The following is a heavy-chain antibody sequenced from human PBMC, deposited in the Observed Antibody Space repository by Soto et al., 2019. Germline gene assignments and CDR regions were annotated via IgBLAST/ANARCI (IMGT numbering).Heavy chain of an antibody. V-gene: IGHV2-5*02. Sequence: QITLKESGPTLVKPTQTLTLTCTFSGFSLSTSSGVGVGWIRQPPGKALEWLAFIYWDDDKRYSPSLKSRLTITKDTSNNQVVLTMSNMDPVDTATYYCAHTYYASGAYFDYWGQGTLVTVSS. CDR1: GFSLSTSSGVG. J-gene: IGHJ4*02. CDR3: AHTYYASGAYFDY. D-gene: IGHD3-10*01. CDR2: IYWDDDK.